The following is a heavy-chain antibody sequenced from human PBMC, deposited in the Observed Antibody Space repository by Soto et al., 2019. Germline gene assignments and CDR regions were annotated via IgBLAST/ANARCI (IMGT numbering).Heavy chain of an antibody. CDR1: GGSFSGYY. J-gene: IGHJ4*02. CDR3: GRRYSSSFDY. V-gene: IGHV4-34*01. D-gene: IGHD6-13*01. Sequence: PSETLSLTCAVYGGSFSGYYWSWIRQPPGKGLEWIGEINHSGSTNYNPSLKSRVTISVDTSKNQFSLKLNSVTAADTAVYYCGRRYSSSFDYWGQGTLVTVSS. CDR2: INHSGST.